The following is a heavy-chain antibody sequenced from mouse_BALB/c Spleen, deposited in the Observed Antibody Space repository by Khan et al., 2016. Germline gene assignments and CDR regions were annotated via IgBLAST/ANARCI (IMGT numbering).Heavy chain of an antibody. CDR2: IDPANGNT. V-gene: IGHV14-3*02. Sequence: VQLQQSGAELVKPGASVKLSCTASGFNITDTYMHWVKQRPEQGLEWIGRIDPANGNTKYDPKFQGKATITADTSSNTAYLQLSSLTSEDTAVYYCARSHYDYDEGFAYWGQGTLVTVSA. J-gene: IGHJ3*01. CDR3: ARSHYDYDEGFAY. D-gene: IGHD2-4*01. CDR1: GFNITDTY.